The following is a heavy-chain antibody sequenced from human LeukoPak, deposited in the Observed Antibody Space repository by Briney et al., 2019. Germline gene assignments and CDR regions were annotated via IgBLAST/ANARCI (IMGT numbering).Heavy chain of an antibody. D-gene: IGHD5-24*01. CDR3: ARDDGYSIDF. J-gene: IGHJ4*02. CDR1: GLTFNTYA. Sequence: PGGSLRLSCAASGLTFNTYAMNWVRQAPGKGLEYVSAINSNGGTTYYANSVKGRFTISRDNSKNTLYLHMGSLRAEDMAVYYCARDDGYSIDFWGQGTLVTVSS. CDR2: INSNGGTT. V-gene: IGHV3-64*01.